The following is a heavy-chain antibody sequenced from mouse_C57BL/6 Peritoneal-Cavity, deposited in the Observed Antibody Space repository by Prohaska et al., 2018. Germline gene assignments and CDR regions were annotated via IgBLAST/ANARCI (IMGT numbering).Heavy chain of an antibody. CDR1: GYTFTSYT. V-gene: IGHV1-4*01. J-gene: IGHJ2*01. Sequence: MSCKASGYTFTSYTMHWVKQRPGQGLEWIGYINPSSGYTKYNQKFKDKATWTADKSSSTAYMQLSSLTSEDSAGYYCARSDITTVVADYWGQGTTLTVSS. CDR3: ARSDITTVVADY. CDR2: INPSSGYT. D-gene: IGHD1-1*01.